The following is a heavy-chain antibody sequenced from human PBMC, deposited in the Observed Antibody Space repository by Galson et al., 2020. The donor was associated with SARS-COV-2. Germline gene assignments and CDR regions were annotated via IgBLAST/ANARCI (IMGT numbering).Heavy chain of an antibody. J-gene: IGHJ4*02. V-gene: IGHV3-11*06. CDR2: ISTTGTYT. CDR3: ARAPRYCSGGRCPPVDY. Sequence: TGGSLRLSCAASGFTFSDYFMSWIRQTPGKGLEWVSYISTTGTYTNYAGSVKGRFTISRDNAKSSLYLQMNSLRAEDTAVYYCARAPRYCSGGRCPPVDYWGQGTLVTVSS. D-gene: IGHD2-15*01. CDR1: GFTFSDYF.